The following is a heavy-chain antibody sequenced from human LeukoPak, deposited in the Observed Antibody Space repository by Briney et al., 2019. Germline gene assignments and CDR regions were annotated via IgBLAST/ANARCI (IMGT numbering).Heavy chain of an antibody. CDR1: EFTFNSYN. CDR2: IKQDGGGK. J-gene: IGHJ4*02. CDR3: ARGGQRMFDY. V-gene: IGHV3-7*01. Sequence: GGSLRLSCAASEFTFNSYNMNWVRQAPGKGLEWVANIKQDGGGKYYLNSVKGRFTISRDNAKNSLFLQMSSLKAEDTAVYYCARGGQRMFDYWGQGTLVTVSS.